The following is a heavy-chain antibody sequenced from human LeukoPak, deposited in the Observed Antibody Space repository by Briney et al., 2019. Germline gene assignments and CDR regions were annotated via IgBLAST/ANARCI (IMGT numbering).Heavy chain of an antibody. CDR1: GGSIRSYY. D-gene: IGHD1-26*01. V-gene: IGHV4-59*01. CDR3: ARAFRDSGSYDWFDP. J-gene: IGHJ5*02. Sequence: SETLSLTCTVSGGSIRSYYWSWIRQSPGKGLERIGYIHYSGNTNYNPSLKSRVTMSEDTSKNQVSLKLSSVTAADTAVYYCARAFRDSGSYDWFDPWGQGTLVIVSS. CDR2: IHYSGNT.